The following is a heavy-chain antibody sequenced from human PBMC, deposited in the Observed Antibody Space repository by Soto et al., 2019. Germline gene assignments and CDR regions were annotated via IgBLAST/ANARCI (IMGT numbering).Heavy chain of an antibody. V-gene: IGHV1-18*04. CDR1: GYTFTNHG. CDR3: ARDRVAVIWGDAFDI. D-gene: IGHD3-16*01. J-gene: IGHJ3*02. Sequence: QVQLVPSGAEVKKPGASVKVSCKTSGYTFTNHGITWVRQAPGQGLEWMGWINPYNANVNYAQKLQGRVTMTTDTSTSTAYMDLRSLTADDTADYYCARDRVAVIWGDAFDIWGQGTMVTVSS. CDR2: INPYNANV.